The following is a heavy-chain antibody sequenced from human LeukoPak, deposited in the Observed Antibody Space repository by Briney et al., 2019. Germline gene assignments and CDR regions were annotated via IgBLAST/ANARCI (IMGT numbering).Heavy chain of an antibody. V-gene: IGHV3-48*01. CDR3: AKEEKAAWSSFDY. CDR1: GFTFSSYT. Sequence: GGSLRLSCAASGFTFSSYTMNWVRQPPGKGLEWVSNIGTSSTTIYYADSVKGRFTISRDNSKNTLYLQMNSLRAEDTAVYYCAKEEKAAWSSFDYWGQGTLVTVPS. CDR2: IGTSSTTI. J-gene: IGHJ4*02.